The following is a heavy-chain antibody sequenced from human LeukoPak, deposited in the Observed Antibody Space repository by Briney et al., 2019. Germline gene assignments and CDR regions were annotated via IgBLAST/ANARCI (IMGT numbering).Heavy chain of an antibody. D-gene: IGHD3-22*01. Sequence: GGSLRLSCAASGFTFSSYWMSWVRQAPGKGLEWVANIKQDGSEKYYVDSVKGRFTISRDNAKNSLYLQMNSLRAEDTAVYYCARDQGYYDSSGYYYYWFDPWGQGTLVTVSS. CDR3: ARDQGYYDSSGYYYYWFDP. J-gene: IGHJ5*02. CDR2: IKQDGSEK. V-gene: IGHV3-7*01. CDR1: GFTFSSYW.